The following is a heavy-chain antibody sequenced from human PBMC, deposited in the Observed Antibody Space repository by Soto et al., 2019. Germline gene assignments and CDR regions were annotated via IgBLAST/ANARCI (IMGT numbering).Heavy chain of an antibody. CDR3: ARAISGSVT. CDR2: ISAYNGNT. CDR1: GYTFTSYG. D-gene: IGHD5-12*01. V-gene: IGHV1-18*01. Sequence: ASVKVSCKASGYTFTSYGISWVRQAPGQGLEWMGWISAYNGNTNYAQKLQGRVTLTRDTSASTAYMDLSSLRSEDTAIYYCARAISGSVTWGQGTLVTVSS. J-gene: IGHJ5*02.